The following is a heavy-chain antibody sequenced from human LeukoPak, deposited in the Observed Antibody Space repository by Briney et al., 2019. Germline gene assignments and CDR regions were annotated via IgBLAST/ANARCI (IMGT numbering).Heavy chain of an antibody. D-gene: IGHD6-19*01. CDR3: ARGGAVAGRFDP. CDR2: ISGSDGST. V-gene: IGHV3-23*01. J-gene: IGHJ5*02. CDR1: GFTFSSYA. Sequence: GGSLRLSCAASGFTFSSYAMSWVRQAPGKGLEWVSAISGSDGSTYYADSVKGRFTISRDNSKNTLYLQMNSLRVDDTAVYYCARGGAVAGRFDPWGQGTQVTVSS.